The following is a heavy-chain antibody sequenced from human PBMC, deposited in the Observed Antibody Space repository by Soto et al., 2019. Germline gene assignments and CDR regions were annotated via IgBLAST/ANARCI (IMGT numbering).Heavy chain of an antibody. CDR1: GYTFTSYA. J-gene: IGHJ6*02. D-gene: IGHD6-13*01. CDR2: INAGNGNT. V-gene: IGHV1-3*01. Sequence: QVQLVQSGAEVKKPGASVKVSCKASGYTFTSYAMHWVRQAPGQRLEWMGWINAGNGNTKYSQKFRGRVTITRDTSASTAYMELSSLRSEDTAVYYCARRLAKYSSSWPPLPYYYYGMDVWGQGTTVTVSS. CDR3: ARRLAKYSSSWPPLPYYYYGMDV.